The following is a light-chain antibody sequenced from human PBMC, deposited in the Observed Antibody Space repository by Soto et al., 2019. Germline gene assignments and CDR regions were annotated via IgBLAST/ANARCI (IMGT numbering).Light chain of an antibody. CDR3: QQYTSYSYT. J-gene: IGKJ2*01. V-gene: IGKV1-5*03. CDR1: QTINSW. CDR2: KAS. Sequence: DIQMTQSPSTLSASAGDRVTITCRASQTINSWLAWYQHKPGKAPKLLIYKASSLESGVPSRFSGSGSGTEFTLTFSSLQPGDFATYYCQQYTSYSYTFGQGTKLEIK.